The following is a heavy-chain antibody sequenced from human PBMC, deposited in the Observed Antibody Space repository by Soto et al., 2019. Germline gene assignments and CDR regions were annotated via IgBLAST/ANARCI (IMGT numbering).Heavy chain of an antibody. CDR3: ARDLRAGIAVAGTLDY. V-gene: IGHV3-33*01. Sequence: QVQLVESGGGVVQPGRSLRLSCAASGFTFSSYGMHWVRQAPGKGLEWVAVIWSDGSNKYYAESVKGRFTISRDNSKNPLYLQMNSLRAEDKAVYYCARDLRAGIAVAGTLDYWGQGTLVTVSS. CDR2: IWSDGSNK. D-gene: IGHD6-19*01. J-gene: IGHJ4*02. CDR1: GFTFSSYG.